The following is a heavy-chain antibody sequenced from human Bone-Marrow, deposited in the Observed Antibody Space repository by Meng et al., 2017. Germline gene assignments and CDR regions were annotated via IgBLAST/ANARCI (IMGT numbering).Heavy chain of an antibody. V-gene: IGHV3-23*04. CDR2: LSGGGFTT. Sequence: EVQLGESGGGLVQPGGSLRLSCAASGFSFSSYAMSWVRHTPGKGLEWVAALSGGGFTTYYADSVKGRFTISRHNFKNTLYLQMNSLRAEDTALYYCAKYSYGLGDYFDYWGQGALVTVSS. D-gene: IGHD5-18*01. CDR1: GFSFSSYA. J-gene: IGHJ4*02. CDR3: AKYSYGLGDYFDY.